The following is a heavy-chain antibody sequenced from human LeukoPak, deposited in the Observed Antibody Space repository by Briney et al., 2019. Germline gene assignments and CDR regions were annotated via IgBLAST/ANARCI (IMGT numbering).Heavy chain of an antibody. D-gene: IGHD2-15*01. V-gene: IGHV3-15*01. CDR3: TTLLVPIVVVVAATHNWFDP. J-gene: IGHJ5*02. Sequence: GGSLRLSCAASGFTFSNAWMSWVRQAPGKGLEWVGRIKSKTDGGTTDYAAPVKGRFTISRDDSKNTLYLQMNSLKTEDTAVYYCTTLLVPIVVVVAATHNWFDPWGQGTLVTVSS. CDR2: IKSKTDGGTT. CDR1: GFTFSNAW.